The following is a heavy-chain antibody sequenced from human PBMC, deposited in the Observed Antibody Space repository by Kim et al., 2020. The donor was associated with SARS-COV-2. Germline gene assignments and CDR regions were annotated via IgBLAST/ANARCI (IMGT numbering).Heavy chain of an antibody. J-gene: IGHJ4*01. CDR2: IRLSGAT. V-gene: IGHV4-59*01. D-gene: IGHD6-19*01. CDR1: GGSLTGYF. Sequence: SETLSLTCTVSGGSLTGYFWTWLRQSPGKRLEWIGYIRLSGATTYNSSLENRVTLSLDTSKNQVFLKLTSVTAADTALYFCARGNGWHDYWGHGTLVSVSS. CDR3: ARGNGWHDY.